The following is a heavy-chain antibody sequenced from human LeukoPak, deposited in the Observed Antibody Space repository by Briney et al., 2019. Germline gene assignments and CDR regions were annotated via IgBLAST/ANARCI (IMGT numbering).Heavy chain of an antibody. J-gene: IGHJ4*02. Sequence: GGSLRLSCAASGFTFSSYGMSWVRQAPGKGLEWVSAISGSGGSTYYADSVKGRFTISRDNSKNTLYLQMNSLRVEDTALYYCARGNGNYRYYFDYWGQGTLVTVSS. CDR2: ISGSGGST. CDR1: GFTFSSYG. D-gene: IGHD1-7*01. CDR3: ARGNGNYRYYFDY. V-gene: IGHV3-23*01.